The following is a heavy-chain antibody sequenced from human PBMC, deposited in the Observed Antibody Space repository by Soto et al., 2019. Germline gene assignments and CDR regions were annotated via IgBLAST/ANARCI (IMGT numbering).Heavy chain of an antibody. Sequence: ASVKVSCKASGYTFTSYGISWVRQAPGQGLEWMGWISAYNGNTNYAQKLQGRVTMTTDTSTSTAYMELRSLRSDDTAVYYCARDRGVRGVSTWFDPWGQGTLVTVSS. CDR3: ARDRGVRGVSTWFDP. V-gene: IGHV1-18*01. CDR1: GYTFTSYG. J-gene: IGHJ5*02. CDR2: ISAYNGNT. D-gene: IGHD3-10*01.